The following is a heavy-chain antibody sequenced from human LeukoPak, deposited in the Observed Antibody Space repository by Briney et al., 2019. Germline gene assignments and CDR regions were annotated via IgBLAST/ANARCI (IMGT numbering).Heavy chain of an antibody. V-gene: IGHV4-59*08. D-gene: IGHD3-22*01. CDR3: AAYAFYDSSGYYTYY. CDR1: DGSISSYY. CDR2: IYYSGST. J-gene: IGHJ4*02. Sequence: SETLSLTCTVPDGSISSYYWSWIRQPPGKGLEWIGYIYYSGSTNYNPSLKSRVTISVDTSKNQFSLKLSSVTAADTAVYYCAAYAFYDSSGYYTYYWGQGTLVTVSS.